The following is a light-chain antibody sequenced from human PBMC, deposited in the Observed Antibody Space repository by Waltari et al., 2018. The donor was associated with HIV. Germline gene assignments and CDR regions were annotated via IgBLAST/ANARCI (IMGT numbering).Light chain of an antibody. J-gene: IGLJ2*01. V-gene: IGLV3-9*01. CDR3: QGWDSSTVV. Sequence: SYELTQSLSVSVALGQTARITCGGYNIENRNVYWYQQQPGQDPLLVISSDTNRPSGSPGRFSDSNSWNTATRPINRAQGGDEADYYCQGWDSSTVVFGGGTQLTVL. CDR1: NIENRN. CDR2: SDT.